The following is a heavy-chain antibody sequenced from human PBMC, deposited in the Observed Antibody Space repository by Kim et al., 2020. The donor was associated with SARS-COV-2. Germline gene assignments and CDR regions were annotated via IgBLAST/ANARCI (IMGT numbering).Heavy chain of an antibody. J-gene: IGHJ4*01. V-gene: IGHV3-9*01. CDR2: ISWNSGSI. CDR3: AKGDILTGYYSPRFDY. D-gene: IGHD3-9*01. CDR1: GFTFDDYA. Sequence: GGSLRLSCAASGFTFDDYAMHWVRQAPGKGLEWVSGISWNSGSIGYADSVKGRFTISRDNAKNSLYLQMNSLRAEDTALYYCAKGDILTGYYSPRFDYWG.